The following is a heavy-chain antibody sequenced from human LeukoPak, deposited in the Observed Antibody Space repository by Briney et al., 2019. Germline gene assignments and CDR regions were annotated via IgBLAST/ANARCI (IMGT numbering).Heavy chain of an antibody. J-gene: IGHJ3*02. Sequence: SETLSLTCTVSGGSISSSSYYWGWIRQPPGKGLEWIGSIYYSGSTYYNPSLKSRVTISVDTSKNQFSLKLSSVTAADTAVYYCARHYPKGDAFDIWGQGTMVTVSS. CDR3: ARHYPKGDAFDI. CDR2: IYYSGST. V-gene: IGHV4-39*01. CDR1: GGSISSSSYY.